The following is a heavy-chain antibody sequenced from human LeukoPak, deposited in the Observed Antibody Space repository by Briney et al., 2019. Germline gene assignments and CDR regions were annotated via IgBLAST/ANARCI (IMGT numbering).Heavy chain of an antibody. V-gene: IGHV3-53*01. J-gene: IGHJ6*02. CDR1: GFAVSNNY. CDR2: IYSGGST. CDR3: AGRGFIAAAGYFYYGMDV. D-gene: IGHD6-13*01. Sequence: GGSLRLSCAASGFAVSNNYMSWVRQAPGKGLEWVSVIYSGGSTYYADSVKGRFTISRDNSNNTPYLQMNSLRAEDTAVYYCAGRGFIAAAGYFYYGMDVWGQGTTVTVSS.